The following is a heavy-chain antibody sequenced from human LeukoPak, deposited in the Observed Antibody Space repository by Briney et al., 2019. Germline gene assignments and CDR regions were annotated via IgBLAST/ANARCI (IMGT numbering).Heavy chain of an antibody. CDR3: AREPQPSHSGSSNWFDP. CDR2: INPNSGGT. J-gene: IGHJ5*02. D-gene: IGHD1-26*01. CDR1: GYTFTGYY. V-gene: IGHV1-2*02. Sequence: ASVKVSCKASGYTFTGYYMHWVRQAPGQGRWWMGWINPNSGGTNYAQKFPGRVTMTRDTSISTAYMELSRLRSDDTAVYYCAREPQPSHSGSSNWFDPWGQGTLVTVSS.